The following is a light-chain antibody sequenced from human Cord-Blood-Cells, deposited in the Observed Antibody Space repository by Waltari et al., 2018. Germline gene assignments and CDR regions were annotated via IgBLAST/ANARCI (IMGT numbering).Light chain of an antibody. CDR3: QQSDSTPLT. Sequence: DIQMTQSPYSLSESVGDRVTITCRASQSISSYLKWYQQKPGKAPKLRIYAVSSLQSGVTSRFSGSGSGTEFTLTLSSLQPQDFATYYCQQSDSTPLTFGGGSKVEIK. J-gene: IGKJ4*01. CDR2: AVS. CDR1: QSISSY. V-gene: IGKV1-39*01.